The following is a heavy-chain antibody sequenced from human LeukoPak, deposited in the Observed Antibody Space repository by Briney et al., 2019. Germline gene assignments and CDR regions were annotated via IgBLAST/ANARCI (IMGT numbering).Heavy chain of an antibody. CDR3: ARLNSIYDSSGYLDY. Sequence: GESLEISCKGSGYSFTSYWIGWVRQMPGKGLEWMGIIYPGDSDTRYSPSFQGQVTISADKSISTAYLQWSSLKASDTAMYYCARLNSIYDSSGYLDYWGQGTLVTVSS. V-gene: IGHV5-51*01. CDR1: GYSFTSYW. CDR2: IYPGDSDT. D-gene: IGHD3-22*01. J-gene: IGHJ4*02.